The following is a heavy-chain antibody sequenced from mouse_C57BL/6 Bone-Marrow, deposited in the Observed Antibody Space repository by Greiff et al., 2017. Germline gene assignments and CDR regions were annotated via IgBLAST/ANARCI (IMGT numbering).Heavy chain of an antibody. CDR3: AREGFTTVPSYWYFDV. D-gene: IGHD1-1*01. Sequence: QVQLQQPGAELVRPGTSVKLSCKASGYTFTSYWMHWVKQRPGQGLEWIGEIDPSDSNTNYNQKFKGKSTLTVDKSSSTAYVQLSSMTYEDFAVYYCAREGFTTVPSYWYFDVWGTGTTVTVSS. V-gene: IGHV1-59*01. J-gene: IGHJ1*03. CDR1: GYTFTSYW. CDR2: IDPSDSNT.